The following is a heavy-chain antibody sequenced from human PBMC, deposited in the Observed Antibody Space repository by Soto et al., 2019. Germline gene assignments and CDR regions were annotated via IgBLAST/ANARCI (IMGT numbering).Heavy chain of an antibody. V-gene: IGHV4-38-2*01. CDR3: GRQDRVVVEGRWFEP. D-gene: IGHD2-15*01. CDR1: GYSISSRYH. CDR2: VHQSGST. J-gene: IGHJ5*02. Sequence: NPSETLSLTCGVSGYSISSRYHWGCIRHPPGKGLEWVGSVHQSGSTNYTPFLKSRLIIAVQQSKNQSSLNLTSVGAADTALYCCGRQDRVVVEGRWFEPWGPGTLVAVSS.